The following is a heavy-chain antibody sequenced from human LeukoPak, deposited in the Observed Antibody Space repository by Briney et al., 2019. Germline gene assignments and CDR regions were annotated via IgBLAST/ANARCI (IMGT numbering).Heavy chain of an antibody. V-gene: IGHV1-2*06. CDR1: GYTFTSYD. J-gene: IGHJ3*02. CDR2: INPNSGGT. D-gene: IGHD2-2*02. Sequence: ASVKVSCKASGYTFTSYDINWVRQAPGQGLEWMGRINPNSGGTNYAQKFQGRVTMTRDTSISTAYMELSRLRSDDTAVYYCARARGRYCSSTSCYTIGAFDIWGQGTMVTVSS. CDR3: ARARGRYCSSTSCYTIGAFDI.